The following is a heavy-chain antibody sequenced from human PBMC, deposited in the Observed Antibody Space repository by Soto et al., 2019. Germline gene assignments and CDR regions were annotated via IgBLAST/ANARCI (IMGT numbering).Heavy chain of an antibody. Sequence: GASVKVSCKASGYTFTSYQMHWVRQAPGQGLEWMGIIILIVGTTIYAQKFQGRLTLTRDTSTRTVYMELSSLSSEDTAFYYCARAPWCSSTSCYGGFDYWGQGTLVTVSS. J-gene: IGHJ4*02. CDR3: ARAPWCSSTSCYGGFDY. D-gene: IGHD2-2*01. CDR2: IILIVGTT. CDR1: GYTFTSYQ. V-gene: IGHV1-46*03.